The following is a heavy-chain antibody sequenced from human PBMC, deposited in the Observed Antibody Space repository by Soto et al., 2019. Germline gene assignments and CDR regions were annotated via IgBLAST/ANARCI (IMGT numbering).Heavy chain of an antibody. J-gene: IGHJ2*01. D-gene: IGHD3-16*02. CDR1: GDSISRSANY. CDR3: AKHPFNPLVTPYWYFDV. CDR2: FYSGGKT. V-gene: IGHV4-39*01. Sequence: QLQLQESGPGLVKASETLSLTCTVSGDSISRSANYWGWVRQSPGRGLGGIGSFYSGGKTYFNPSLKSRVALSADTSKNELSLRLSSVTATDTATYYCAKHPFNPLVTPYWYFDVWGRGTPVAVS.